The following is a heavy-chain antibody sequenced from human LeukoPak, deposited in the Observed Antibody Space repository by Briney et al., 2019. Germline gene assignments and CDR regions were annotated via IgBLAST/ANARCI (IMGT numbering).Heavy chain of an antibody. CDR3: AIRFTDY. CDR2: IKVDGSEK. D-gene: IGHD3-3*01. Sequence: GGSLRLSRAASGFTFSTYWMSWVRQTPEKGLEWVANIKVDGSEKYYVDSVKGRFTISRDNAKNSLYLQMSSLRGEDTAVYYCAIRFTDYWGQGTLVTVSS. V-gene: IGHV3-7*01. CDR1: GFTFSTYW. J-gene: IGHJ4*02.